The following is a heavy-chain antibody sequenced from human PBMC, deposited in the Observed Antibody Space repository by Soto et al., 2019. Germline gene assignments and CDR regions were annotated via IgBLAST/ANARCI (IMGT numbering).Heavy chain of an antibody. V-gene: IGHV3-48*04. Sequence: GGSLRLSCAASGFTFSIYSMNWVRQAPGEGLEWVSYISGSSTTIYYADSVKGRFTISRDNAKNSLYLQMNSLRAEDTAVYYCARDQSGYNVLTGYGNDYWGQGILVTVSS. CDR1: GFTFSIYS. D-gene: IGHD3-9*01. CDR3: ARDQSGYNVLTGYGNDY. CDR2: ISGSSTTI. J-gene: IGHJ4*02.